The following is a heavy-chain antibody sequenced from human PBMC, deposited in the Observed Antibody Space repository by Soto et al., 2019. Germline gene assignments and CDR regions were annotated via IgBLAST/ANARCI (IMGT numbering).Heavy chain of an antibody. V-gene: IGHV3-7*01. D-gene: IGHD3-3*01. J-gene: IGHJ6*03. Sequence: GGSLRLSCAASGFTFSSYWMSWVRQAPGKGLEWVANIKQDGSEKYYVDSVKGRFTISRDNAKNSLYLQMNSLRAEDTAVYYCARSTIFGVVIPYYMDVWGKGTTVTVSS. CDR1: GFTFSSYW. CDR2: IKQDGSEK. CDR3: ARSTIFGVVIPYYMDV.